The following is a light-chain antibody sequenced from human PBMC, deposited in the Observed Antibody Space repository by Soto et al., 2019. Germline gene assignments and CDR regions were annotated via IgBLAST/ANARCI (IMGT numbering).Light chain of an antibody. CDR3: QQYNSYSRT. J-gene: IGKJ1*01. Sequence: DIQMTQSPSTLSASVGDRVTITCRASQSISSWLAWYQQKPGKAPKLLIYKASSLESGVPSRFSGSGSGTEFTLNISSLQPDDFATYYCQQYNSYSRTFGQATKVEIK. CDR2: KAS. CDR1: QSISSW. V-gene: IGKV1-5*03.